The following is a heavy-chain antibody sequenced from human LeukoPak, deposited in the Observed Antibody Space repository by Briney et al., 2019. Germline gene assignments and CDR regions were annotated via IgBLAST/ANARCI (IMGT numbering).Heavy chain of an antibody. J-gene: IGHJ4*02. D-gene: IGHD6-19*01. CDR1: GFTFDDYA. CDR3: AKARRGGWYQSPFDY. CDR2: ISWNSGSI. Sequence: GGSLRLSCAASGFTFDDYAMHWVRQAPGKGLEWVSGISWNSGSIGYADSVKGRFTISRDNAKNSLYLQMNSLRAEDTALYYCAKARRGGWYQSPFDYWGQGTLVTDSS. V-gene: IGHV3-9*01.